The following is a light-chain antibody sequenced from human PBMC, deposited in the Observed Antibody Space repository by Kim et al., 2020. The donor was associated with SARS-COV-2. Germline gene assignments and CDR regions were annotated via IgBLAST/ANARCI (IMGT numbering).Light chain of an antibody. CDR3: SSFTSSSASV. CDR1: SSDVGAYNY. CDR2: DVS. Sequence: QSALTQPASVSGSPGQSITIFCSGTSSDVGAYNYVTWYQQHPGKAPKVMIYDVSKRPSGISDRFPGSKSGNTASLTISGLQAEDEADYYCSSFTSSSASVFGGGTQVTVL. J-gene: IGLJ3*02. V-gene: IGLV2-14*01.